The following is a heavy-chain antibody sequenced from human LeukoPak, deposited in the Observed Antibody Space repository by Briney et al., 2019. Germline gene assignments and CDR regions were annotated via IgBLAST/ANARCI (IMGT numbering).Heavy chain of an antibody. J-gene: IGHJ4*02. CDR1: GGSIRDTTYY. V-gene: IGHV4-39*01. CDR2: RYRSGDT. CDR3: AGPNSNSRFAY. D-gene: IGHD2/OR15-2a*01. Sequence: SETLSLTCTVSGGSIRDTTYYWGWIRQPRAKGLEWIWCRYRSGDTCYNPSLKSRVTMSVYSSKSQLSSKQRPLSAADTAVYYCAGPNSNSRFAYWGQGTLVTVSS.